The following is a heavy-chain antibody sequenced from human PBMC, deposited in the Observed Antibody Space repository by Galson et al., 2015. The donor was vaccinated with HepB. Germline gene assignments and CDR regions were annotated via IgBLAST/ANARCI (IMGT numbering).Heavy chain of an antibody. CDR3: ARDFRRIAVALLGGYFDY. J-gene: IGHJ4*02. D-gene: IGHD6-19*01. V-gene: IGHV1-46*03. CDR2: INPSGGST. CDR1: GYTFTSYY. Sequence: SVKVSCKASGYTFTSYYMHWVRQAPGQGLEWMGIINPSGGSTSYAQKFQGRVTMTRDTSTSTVYMELSSLRSEDTAVYYCARDFRRIAVALLGGYFDYWGQGTLVTVSS.